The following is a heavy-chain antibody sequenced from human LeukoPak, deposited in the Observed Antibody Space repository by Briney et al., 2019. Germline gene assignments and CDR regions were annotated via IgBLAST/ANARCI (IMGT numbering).Heavy chain of an antibody. CDR1: GFTFDDYA. Sequence: GGSLRLSCAASGFTFDDYAMHWVRQAPGKGLEWVSLISGDGGSTYYADSVKGRFTISRDSSKNSLYLQMNSLRTEDTALYYCAKDGGYYDSSGSFDYWGQGTLGTVSA. CDR3: AKDGGYYDSSGSFDY. D-gene: IGHD3-22*01. CDR2: ISGDGGST. V-gene: IGHV3-43*02. J-gene: IGHJ4*02.